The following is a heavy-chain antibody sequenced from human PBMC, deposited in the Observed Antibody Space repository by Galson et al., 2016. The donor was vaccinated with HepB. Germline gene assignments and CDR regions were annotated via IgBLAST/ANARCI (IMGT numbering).Heavy chain of an antibody. V-gene: IGHV2-5*02. D-gene: IGHD1-1*01. CDR2: IYWDDDK. CDR1: GFSHSSSAVG. J-gene: IGHJ6*02. CDR3: AHRLPIGTFGYGMDV. Sequence: PALVKPTQTLTLTCTFSGFSHSSSAVGVGWIRQPPGKALEWLALIYWDDDKHYSPSLKSRLTITKDTSKNQVVLTMTNMDPVDTATYYCAHRLPIGTFGYGMDVWGQGTTVTVSS.